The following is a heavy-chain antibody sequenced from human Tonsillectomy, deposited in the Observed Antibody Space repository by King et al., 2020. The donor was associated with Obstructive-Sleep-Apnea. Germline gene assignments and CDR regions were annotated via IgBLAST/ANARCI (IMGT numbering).Heavy chain of an antibody. V-gene: IGHV3-7*03. D-gene: IGHD3-10*01. Sequence: VQLVESGGGLVQPGGSLRLSCAASGFTFSSYWMSWVRQAPGKGLEWVANIKQYGSEKYFVDSVEGRFTISKDNAKNSLYLQMNSLRAEDTAVYYCAGITMVRGVIGYWGQGTLVTVSS. CDR1: GFTFSSYW. J-gene: IGHJ4*02. CDR3: AGITMVRGVIGY. CDR2: IKQYGSEK.